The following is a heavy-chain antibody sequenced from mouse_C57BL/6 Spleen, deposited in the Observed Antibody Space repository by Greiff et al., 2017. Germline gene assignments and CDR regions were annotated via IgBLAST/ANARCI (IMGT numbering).Heavy chain of an antibody. J-gene: IGHJ4*01. CDR1: GFTFSDYY. Sequence: EVKLEESGGGLVQPGGSLKLSCAASGFTFSDYYMYWVRQTPEKRLEWVAYISNGGGSTYYPDTVKGRFTISRDNAKNTLYLQMSRLKSEDTAMYYCAVATRMDYWGQGTSVTGSS. D-gene: IGHD1-1*01. V-gene: IGHV5-12*01. CDR2: ISNGGGST. CDR3: AVATRMDY.